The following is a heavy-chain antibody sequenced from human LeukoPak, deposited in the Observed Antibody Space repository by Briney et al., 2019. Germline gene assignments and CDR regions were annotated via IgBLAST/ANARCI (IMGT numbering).Heavy chain of an antibody. CDR3: ARDPTAVPNT. Sequence: PGGSLRLSCAASGFTVSNSYMNWVRQALGKGLEWVSLIYGGGSTSYADSVKGRFTISRDNSKNTLFLQMNSLRAEDTAIYYYARDPTAVPNTWGQGTLVTVSS. D-gene: IGHD6-19*01. CDR2: IYGGGST. V-gene: IGHV3-53*01. CDR1: GFTVSNSY. J-gene: IGHJ5*02.